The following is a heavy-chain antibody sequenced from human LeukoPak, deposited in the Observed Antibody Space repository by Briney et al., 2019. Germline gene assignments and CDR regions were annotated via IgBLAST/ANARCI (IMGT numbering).Heavy chain of an antibody. D-gene: IGHD3-10*01. CDR3: ARGTRYYYGSGIYYGMDV. Sequence: SETLSLTCTVSGGSISSYYCTWIRQSPGKGLEWIGYIYYTGSTNYNPSLKSRVTISVDTSKNQFSLKLSSVTAADTAVYYCARGTRYYYGSGIYYGMDVWGQGTTVTVSS. J-gene: IGHJ6*02. CDR1: GGSISSYY. CDR2: IYYTGST. V-gene: IGHV4-59*01.